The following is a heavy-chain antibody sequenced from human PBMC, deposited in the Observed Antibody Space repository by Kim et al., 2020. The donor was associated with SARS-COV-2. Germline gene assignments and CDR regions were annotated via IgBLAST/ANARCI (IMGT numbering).Heavy chain of an antibody. D-gene: IGHD5-12*01. V-gene: IGHV4-34*01. CDR3: ARGLVATIGDGGNYYYYG. Sequence: SETLSLTCAVYGGSFSGYYWSWIRQPPGKGLEWIGEINHSGSTNYNPSLKSRVTISVDTSKNQFSLKLSSVTAADTAVYYCARGLVATIGDGGNYYYYG. J-gene: IGHJ6*01. CDR1: GGSFSGYY. CDR2: INHSGST.